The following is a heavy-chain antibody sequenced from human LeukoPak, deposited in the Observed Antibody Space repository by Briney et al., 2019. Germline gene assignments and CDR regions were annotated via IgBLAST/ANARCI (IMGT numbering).Heavy chain of an antibody. J-gene: IGHJ5*02. V-gene: IGHV3-73*01. CDR2: IDKKDNLYAT. Sequence: GGSLKLSCADSGFTFGGSAIHWVRQSSGKGLEWVGHIDKKDNLYATAYAESVKGRFTISRDDSKDTAFLHMDSLKTEDTALYYCTRERGTRNWCDPWGQGNLVTVSS. CDR1: GFTFGGSA. CDR3: TRERGTRNWCDP.